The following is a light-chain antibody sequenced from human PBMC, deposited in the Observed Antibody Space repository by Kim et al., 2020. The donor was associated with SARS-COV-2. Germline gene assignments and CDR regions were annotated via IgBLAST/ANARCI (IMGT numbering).Light chain of an antibody. CDR2: AAS. Sequence: DIQMTQSPSSLSASVGDRVTITCRASQNINTYLNWYQQKLGKAPKLLIYAASNLQRGVPSRFSGSGSGTDFTLAISSLQPEDFATYYSRQSHSTPWTFGRGTKVDIK. CDR3: RQSHSTPWT. V-gene: IGKV1-39*01. J-gene: IGKJ1*01. CDR1: QNINTY.